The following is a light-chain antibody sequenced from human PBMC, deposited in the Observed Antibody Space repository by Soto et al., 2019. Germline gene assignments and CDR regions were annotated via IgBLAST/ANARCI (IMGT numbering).Light chain of an antibody. CDR3: QQTDSFPFT. Sequence: DIQMTQSPSSVSASVGDRVTLTCRASQGVSTWLAWFQQRPGKDPKLLIYSGSTLQPGVPSRFSGSGSGTDFLLTISSLQPEDVAVYYCQQTDSFPFTFGGGTRVEIK. CDR1: QGVSTW. V-gene: IGKV1-12*02. CDR2: SGS. J-gene: IGKJ4*02.